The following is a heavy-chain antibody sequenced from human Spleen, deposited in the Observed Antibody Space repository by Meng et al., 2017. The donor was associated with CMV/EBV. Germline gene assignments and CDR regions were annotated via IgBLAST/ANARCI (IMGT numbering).Heavy chain of an antibody. CDR3: ALISIYPPIDY. V-gene: IGHV3-23*01. J-gene: IGHJ4*02. CDR2: ISGSGGST. D-gene: IGHD5/OR15-5a*01. Sequence: GESLKISCAASGFTFSSYGMSWVRQAPGKGLEWVSAISGSGGSTYYADSVKGRFTISRDNSKNTLYLQLNSLRADDTAVYYCALISIYPPIDYWGQGIRVTVSS. CDR1: GFTFSSYG.